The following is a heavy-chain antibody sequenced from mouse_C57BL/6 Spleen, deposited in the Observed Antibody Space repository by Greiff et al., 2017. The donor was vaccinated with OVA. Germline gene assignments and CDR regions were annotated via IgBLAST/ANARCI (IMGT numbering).Heavy chain of an antibody. Sequence: EVQRVESGGGLVKPGGSLKLSCAASGFTFSSYAMSWVRQTPEKRLEWVATISDGGSYTYYPDNVKGRFTISRDNAKNNLYLQMSHLKSEDTAMYYCARDQSRDDAYWGQGTLVTVSA. CDR1: GFTFSSYA. J-gene: IGHJ3*01. CDR3: ARDQSRDDAY. V-gene: IGHV5-4*01. CDR2: ISDGGSYT.